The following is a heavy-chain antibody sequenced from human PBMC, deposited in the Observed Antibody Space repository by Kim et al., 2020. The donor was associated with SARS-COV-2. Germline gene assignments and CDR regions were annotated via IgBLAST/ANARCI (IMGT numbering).Heavy chain of an antibody. CDR3: ARTRAGITGTLGSNWFDP. Sequence: SETLSLTCAVYGGSFSGYYWSWIRQPPGKGLEWIGEINHSGSTNYNPSLKSRVTISVDTSKNQFSLKLSSVTAADTAVYYCARTRAGITGTLGSNWFDPWGEGTLVSVSS. D-gene: IGHD1-7*01. CDR2: INHSGST. CDR1: GGSFSGYY. J-gene: IGHJ5*02. V-gene: IGHV4-34*01.